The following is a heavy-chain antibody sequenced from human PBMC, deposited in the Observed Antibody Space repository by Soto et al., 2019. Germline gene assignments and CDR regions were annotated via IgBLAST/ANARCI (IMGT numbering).Heavy chain of an antibody. CDR2: IYYSGST. CDR3: ARDFVAGTNWFDP. D-gene: IGHD6-19*01. J-gene: IGHJ5*02. Sequence: KPSKTLSLTCTVSGGSISSYYWSWIRQPPGKGLEWIGYIYYSGSTNYNPSLKSRVTISVDTSKNQFSLKLSSVTAADTAVYYCARDFVAGTNWFDPWGQGTLVTVSS. CDR1: GGSISSYY. V-gene: IGHV4-59*01.